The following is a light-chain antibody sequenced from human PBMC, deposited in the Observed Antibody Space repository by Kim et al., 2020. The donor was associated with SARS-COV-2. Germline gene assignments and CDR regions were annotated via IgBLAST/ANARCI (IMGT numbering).Light chain of an antibody. CDR3: NSRGSNDNVL. J-gene: IGLJ2*01. Sequence: ALGQTVRLTCQGDSLRSYYATWYQQKPGQAPIVVIYGKNNRPSGIPDRFSGSSSGDTASLTITGTQAGDEADYYCNSRGSNDNVLFGGGTQLTVL. CDR2: GKN. CDR1: SLRSYY. V-gene: IGLV3-19*01.